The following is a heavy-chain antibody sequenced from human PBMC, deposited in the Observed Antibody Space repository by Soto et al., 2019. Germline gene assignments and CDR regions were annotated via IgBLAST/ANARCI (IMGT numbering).Heavy chain of an antibody. J-gene: IGHJ4*01. CDR1: GYTFTKYD. D-gene: IGHD6-19*01. Sequence: ASMKVSRKASGYTFTKYDINWVRQAHGQGLEWKGWINAKSGSAGYAQKFQGRVTLTRDTPPSTAYKEVSGLRSEDTAVYYCAIAMAGKWHPFDYWGHGTLVTVS. CDR3: AIAMAGKWHPFDY. CDR2: INAKSGSA. V-gene: IGHV1-8*01.